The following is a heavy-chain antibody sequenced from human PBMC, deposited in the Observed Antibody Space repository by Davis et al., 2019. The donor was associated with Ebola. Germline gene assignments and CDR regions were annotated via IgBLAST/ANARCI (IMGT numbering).Heavy chain of an antibody. D-gene: IGHD1-1*01. J-gene: IGHJ4*02. V-gene: IGHV1-18*04. CDR2: INPHNGNT. CDR1: GYTFTNYG. CDR3: ARAQFPTTSDH. Sequence: ASVKVFCKTSGYTFTNYGITWVRQAPGQGLEWMGWINPHNGNTNYAQNVQGRVTMTTDTSTSTAYMEVGTLRSDDTAVYYCARAQFPTTSDHWGQGTLVTVSS.